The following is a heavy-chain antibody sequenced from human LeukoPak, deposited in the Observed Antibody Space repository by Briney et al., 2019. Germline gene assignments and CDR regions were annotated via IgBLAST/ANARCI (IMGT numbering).Heavy chain of an antibody. Sequence: PSETLSLTCTVSGGSISSSSYYWGWIRQPPGKGLEWLGSIYYIGSTYYNPSLKSRVTISVDTSKNQFSLKLSSVTAADTVLFYGARHGTGDIHYWGQGTLVTVSS. CDR3: ARHGTGDIHY. V-gene: IGHV4-39*01. CDR2: IYYIGST. J-gene: IGHJ4*02. CDR1: GGSISSSSYY. D-gene: IGHD7-27*01.